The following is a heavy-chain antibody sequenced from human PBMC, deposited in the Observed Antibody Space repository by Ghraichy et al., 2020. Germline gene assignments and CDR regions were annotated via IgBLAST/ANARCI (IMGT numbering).Heavy chain of an antibody. D-gene: IGHD5-12*01. CDR2: IIPIGGTA. V-gene: IGHV1-69*13. CDR1: GGTFSSYA. Sequence: SVKVSCKASGGTFSSYAISWVRQAPGQGLEWMGGIIPIGGTANYAQKFQGRVTITADESTSTAYMELSSLRSEDTAVYYCARLRLGGDSGYSTNLDFDYWGQGTLVTVSS. CDR3: ARLRLGGDSGYSTNLDFDY. J-gene: IGHJ4*02.